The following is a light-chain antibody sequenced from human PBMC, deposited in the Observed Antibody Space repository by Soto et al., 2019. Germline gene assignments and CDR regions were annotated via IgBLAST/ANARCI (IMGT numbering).Light chain of an antibody. CDR1: QSVSSSY. CDR2: GAS. J-gene: IGKJ1*01. CDR3: QQYGSSPGT. Sequence: EIVLTQSPGTLSLSPGERATLSCRASQSVSSSYLAWYQQKPGQAPRLLIYGASSRATGIPDRFSGSGSGTDFTLTISRLEPEDFAVYYCQQYGSSPGTFGQGDQGGYQT. V-gene: IGKV3-20*01.